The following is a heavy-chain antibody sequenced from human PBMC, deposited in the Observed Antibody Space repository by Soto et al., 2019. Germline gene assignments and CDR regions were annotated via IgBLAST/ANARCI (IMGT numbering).Heavy chain of an antibody. CDR3: AKDLRPGLVVPTKSGFDP. V-gene: IGHV3-23*01. CDR1: GFRINRYA. D-gene: IGHD3-10*01. Sequence: GGSRWLSCEACGFRINRYAMTWFRQLPGMGLEWVSTTSIGGNTDFAESVRGRFSVSRDNSKNTLYLQMTNLRAEDAAIYFCAKDLRPGLVVPTKSGFDPWGQGTRVTVSS. CDR2: TSIGGNT. J-gene: IGHJ5*02.